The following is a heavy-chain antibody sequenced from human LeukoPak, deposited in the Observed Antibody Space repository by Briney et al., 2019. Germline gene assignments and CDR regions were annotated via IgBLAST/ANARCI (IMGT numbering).Heavy chain of an antibody. J-gene: IGHJ6*03. CDR2: ISSSSSYI. CDR3: ARVGGITLALAPSPFPDYNYYYMDV. Sequence: GGSLRLSCAASGFTFSSYEMNWVRQAPGKGLEWVSSISSSSSYIYYTDSVKGRFTISRDNAKKSLYLQMNSLRAEDTAVYYCARVGGITLALAPSPFPDYNYYYMDVWGKGTTVTVSS. CDR1: GFTFSSYE. V-gene: IGHV3-21*01. D-gene: IGHD3-10*01.